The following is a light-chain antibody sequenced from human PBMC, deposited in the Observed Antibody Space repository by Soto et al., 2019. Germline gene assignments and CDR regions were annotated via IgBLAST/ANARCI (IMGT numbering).Light chain of an antibody. Sequence: QSALTQPASVSGSPGQSITISCTGTSSDVGGYNYVSWYQQHPGKAPKLMIYDVSNRPSGVSNRFSGSKSGNTASLTISGLQAEDEADYYCSSYTSSSTYVLGTGTKPTVL. V-gene: IGLV2-14*01. CDR2: DVS. CDR1: SSDVGGYNY. CDR3: SSYTSSSTYV. J-gene: IGLJ1*01.